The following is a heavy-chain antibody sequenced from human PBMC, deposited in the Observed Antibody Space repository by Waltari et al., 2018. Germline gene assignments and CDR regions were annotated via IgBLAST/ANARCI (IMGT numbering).Heavy chain of an antibody. D-gene: IGHD7-27*01. CDR1: GGSISSYY. V-gene: IGHV4-59*01. J-gene: IGHJ4*02. CDR2: IYYSGST. Sequence: QVQLQESGPGLVKPSETLSLTCTVSGGSISSYYWSWIRQPPGKGLEWIGYIYYSGSTNYNPSRKSRVTISVDTSKNQFSLKLSSVTAADTAVYYWARARTGYFDYWGQGTLVTVSS. CDR3: ARARTGYFDY.